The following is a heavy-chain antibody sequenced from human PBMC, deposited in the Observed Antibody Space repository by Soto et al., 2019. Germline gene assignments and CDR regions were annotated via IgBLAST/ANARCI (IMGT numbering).Heavy chain of an antibody. CDR3: AADIAVGATTKSRDFDY. D-gene: IGHD1-26*01. J-gene: IGHJ4*02. Sequence: SVKVSCKASGGTFSSYAISWVRQAPGQGLEWMGGIIPIFGTANYAQKFQGRVTITADESTSTAYMELSSLRSEDTAVYYCAADIAVGATTKSRDFDYWGQGTLVTVSS. CDR2: IIPIFGTA. V-gene: IGHV1-69*13. CDR1: GGTFSSYA.